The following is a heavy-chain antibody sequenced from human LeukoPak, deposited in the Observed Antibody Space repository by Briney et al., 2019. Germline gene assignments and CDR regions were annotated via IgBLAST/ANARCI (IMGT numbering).Heavy chain of an antibody. CDR3: ARQGIAAADLDY. V-gene: IGHV4-59*08. D-gene: IGHD6-13*01. Sequence: QPSETLSLTCTVSGGSISSYYWSWVRQPPGKGLEWVGYIYYSGSTNYNPSLKSGVTISVDTSKNQFSLKLSSVTAADTAVYYCARQGIAAADLDYWGQGTLVTVSS. CDR2: IYYSGST. J-gene: IGHJ4*02. CDR1: GGSISSYY.